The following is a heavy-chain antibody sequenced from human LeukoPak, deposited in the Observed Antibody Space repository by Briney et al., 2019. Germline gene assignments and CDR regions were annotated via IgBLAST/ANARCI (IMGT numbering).Heavy chain of an antibody. J-gene: IGHJ4*02. V-gene: IGHV4-39*07. CDR2: IYYSGST. CDR3: ARDSPRMVRGVMSDY. Sequence: SETLSLTCTVSGGSISSSSYYWGWIRQPPGKGLEWIGSIYYSGSTYYNPSLKSRVTISVDTSKNQFSLKLSSVTAADTAVYYCARDSPRMVRGVMSDYWCQGTLVTVSS. CDR1: GGSISSSSYY. D-gene: IGHD3-10*01.